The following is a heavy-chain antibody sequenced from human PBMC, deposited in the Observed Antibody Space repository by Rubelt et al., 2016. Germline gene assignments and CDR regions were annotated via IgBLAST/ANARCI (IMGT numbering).Heavy chain of an antibody. D-gene: IGHD1-26*01. Sequence: EVQLVESGGGLVQPGGSLRLSCAASGFTFSSYSMNWVRQAPGKGLEWVSSISSIISYLYYADSVTGRFTISRDNAKNSLYLQMNSLRAEDTAVYYCASRSWELLWGQGTLVTVSS. V-gene: IGHV3-21*01. CDR1: GFTFSSYS. CDR3: ASRSWELL. CDR2: ISSIISYL. J-gene: IGHJ4*02.